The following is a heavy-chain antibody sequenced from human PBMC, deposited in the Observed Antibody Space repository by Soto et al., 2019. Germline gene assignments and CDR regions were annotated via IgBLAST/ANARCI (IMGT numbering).Heavy chain of an antibody. CDR2: IYYSGST. J-gene: IGHJ6*02. CDR1: GGSISSGGYY. Sequence: QVQLQESGPGLVRPSQTLSLTCTVSGGSISSGGYYWSWIRQHPGKGLEWIGYIYYSGSTYYNPSIKSRVTLSVDTSKNQFSLKLSSVTAADTAAYYCARGGRRSPAMDVWGQGTTVTVSS. CDR3: ARGGRRSPAMDV. V-gene: IGHV4-31*03.